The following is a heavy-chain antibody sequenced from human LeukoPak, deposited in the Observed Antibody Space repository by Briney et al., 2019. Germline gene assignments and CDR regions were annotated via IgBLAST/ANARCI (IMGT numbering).Heavy chain of an antibody. D-gene: IGHD3-3*01. CDR3: AVGITILGVAASFDS. V-gene: IGHV4-34*01. CDR2: IDHRGTA. Sequence: SETLSLTCAVYGASYNAYYWSWIRQPPGKGLEWIGDIDHRGTATYNPSLKSRLTISADASKNQFSLKLNSVTDADTAVYYCAVGITILGVAASFDSWGQGNLVIVPS. J-gene: IGHJ4*02. CDR1: GASYNAYY.